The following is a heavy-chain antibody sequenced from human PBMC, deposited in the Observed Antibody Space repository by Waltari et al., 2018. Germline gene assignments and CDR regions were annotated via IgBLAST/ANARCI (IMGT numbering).Heavy chain of an antibody. CDR3: ARDLRSRVAARPHYYYGMDV. CDR1: GYTFTSYY. CDR2: SNPSGGST. V-gene: IGHV1-46*01. D-gene: IGHD6-6*01. J-gene: IGHJ6*02. Sequence: QVQLVQSGAEVKKPGASVKVSCKASGYTFTSYYMHWVRQAPGQGLGWMGISNPSGGSTSDAQKFQGRVTMTSDTSTSTVYIELSSLRSEDTAVYYCARDLRSRVAARPHYYYGMDVWGQGTTVTVSS.